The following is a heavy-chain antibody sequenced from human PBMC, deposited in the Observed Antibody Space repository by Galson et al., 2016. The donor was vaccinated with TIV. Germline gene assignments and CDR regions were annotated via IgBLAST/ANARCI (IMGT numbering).Heavy chain of an antibody. CDR2: ISHDRSDK. Sequence: SLRLSCAASGFTFGSHGMHWVRQAPGKGLEWVAMISHDRSDKYYGDSVKDRFTISRDNPKNTVYLHMNSLRAEDTAVYFCAREFADYYFDFWGQGTLVTVSS. V-gene: IGHV3-30*12. CDR1: GFTFGSHG. D-gene: IGHD2-21*02. J-gene: IGHJ4*02. CDR3: AREFADYYFDF.